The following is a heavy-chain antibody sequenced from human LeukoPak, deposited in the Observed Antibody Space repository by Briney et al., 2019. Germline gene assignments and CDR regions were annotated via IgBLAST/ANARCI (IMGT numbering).Heavy chain of an antibody. CDR3: ARDLEHYYDSSGYYYDRNWFDP. D-gene: IGHD3-22*01. Sequence: SVKVSCKASGGTFSSYAISWVRQAPGQGLEWMGGIIPILGTTNYAQKFQGRVTVTADESTSTAYMELSSLRSEDTAVYYCARDLEHYYDSSGYYYDRNWFDPWGQGTLVTVSS. CDR1: GGTFSSYA. CDR2: IIPILGTT. V-gene: IGHV1-69*13. J-gene: IGHJ5*02.